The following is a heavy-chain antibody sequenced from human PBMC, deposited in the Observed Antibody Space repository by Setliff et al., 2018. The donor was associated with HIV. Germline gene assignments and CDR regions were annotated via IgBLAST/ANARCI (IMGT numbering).Heavy chain of an antibody. J-gene: IGHJ4*02. CDR3: ARDQAWPYSSSSSGFDY. V-gene: IGHV3-74*01. CDR1: GFTFISYW. CDR2: INNNGSRT. D-gene: IGHD6-6*01. Sequence: GGSLRLSCATSGFTFISYWMHWVRQAPGKGLVWVSRINNNGSRTSYADSVKGRFTISRDNAKNTLYVQMNSLRAEDTAVYYCARDQAWPYSSSSSGFDYWGQGTLVTVPS.